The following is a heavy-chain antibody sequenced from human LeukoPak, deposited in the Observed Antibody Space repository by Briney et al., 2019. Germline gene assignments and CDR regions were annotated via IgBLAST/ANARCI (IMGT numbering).Heavy chain of an antibody. V-gene: IGHV4-61*02. Sequence: NPSQTLSLTCTVSGGSISSGSYYWSWMRQPAGKGLEWIGRIYTSGSTNYNPSLKSRVTISVDTSKNQFSLKLSSVTAADTAVYYCARAGGLDVWGSYRPIPYYYYYMDVWGKGTTVTAAS. CDR2: IYTSGST. D-gene: IGHD3-16*02. J-gene: IGHJ6*03. CDR1: GGSISSGSYY. CDR3: ARAGGLDVWGSYRPIPYYYYYMDV.